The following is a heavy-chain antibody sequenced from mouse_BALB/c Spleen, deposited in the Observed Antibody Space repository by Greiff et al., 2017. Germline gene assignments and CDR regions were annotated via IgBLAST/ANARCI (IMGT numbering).Heavy chain of an antibody. J-gene: IGHJ4*01. V-gene: IGHV1-82*01. CDR3: ARDRYYAMDY. Sequence: VQLQQSGPELVKPGASVKISCKASGYAFSSSWMNWVKQRPGQGLEWIGRIYPGDGDTNYNGKFKGKATLTADKSSSTAYMQLSSLTSVDSAVYFCARDRYYAMDYWGQGTSVTVSS. D-gene: IGHD2-14*01. CDR2: IYPGDGDT. CDR1: GYAFSSSW.